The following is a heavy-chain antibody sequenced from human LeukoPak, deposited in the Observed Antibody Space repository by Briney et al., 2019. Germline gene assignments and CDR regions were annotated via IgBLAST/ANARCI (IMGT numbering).Heavy chain of an antibody. CDR1: GFTLSSYG. V-gene: IGHV3-30*19. D-gene: IGHD6-19*01. CDR3: ARDWGASGWYNWFAP. CDR2: IAHDGVNK. J-gene: IGHJ5*02. Sequence: GRSLRLSCATSGFTLSSYGMQWVRQAPGKGREWVAIIAHDGVNKYYTDSVKGRFTISRENSRNTLYLQMNSLRPEDTAVYYCARDWGASGWYNWFAPWGQGTLVTVSS.